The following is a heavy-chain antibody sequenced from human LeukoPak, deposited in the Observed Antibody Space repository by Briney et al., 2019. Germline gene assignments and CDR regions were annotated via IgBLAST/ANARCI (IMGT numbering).Heavy chain of an antibody. J-gene: IGHJ4*02. V-gene: IGHV3-21*01. Sequence: GGSLRLSCAASGFTVSSYSMTWVRQTPGKGLEWVSSISSSSSYIYYADSVKGRFTISRDNAKNSLYLQMNSLRAEDTAVYYCARVTTPYYDILTGYYTDDFDYWGQGTLVTGSS. CDR2: ISSSSSYI. D-gene: IGHD3-9*01. CDR3: ARVTTPYYDILTGYYTDDFDY. CDR1: GFTVSSYS.